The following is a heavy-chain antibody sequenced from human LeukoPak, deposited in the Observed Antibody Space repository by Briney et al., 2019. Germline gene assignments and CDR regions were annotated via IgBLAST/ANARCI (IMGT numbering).Heavy chain of an antibody. V-gene: IGHV4-39*07. Sequence: SETLSLTCIVSGGSITRSSYYWGWIRQPPGKGLEWIGSIYYSGSTHYNPSLKGRVTISVDTSKNQFSLKLTSVTAADTAVYYCARGLAVAGTQAILSPENTMGQQYYYYYYMDVWGKGTTVTVSS. CDR2: IYYSGST. CDR1: GGSITRSSYY. J-gene: IGHJ6*03. CDR3: ARGLAVAGTQAILSPENTMGQQYYYYYYMDV. D-gene: IGHD6-19*01.